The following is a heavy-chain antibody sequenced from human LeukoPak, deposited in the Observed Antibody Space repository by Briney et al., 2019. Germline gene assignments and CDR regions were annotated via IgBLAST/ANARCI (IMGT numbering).Heavy chain of an antibody. D-gene: IGHD5-12*01. Sequence: GGSLRLSCAASGFTFSSYSMNWVRQAPGKGLEWVATISYDGSNEYYADSVRGRFTISRDNSKNTLYLQMNSLRAEDTAVYHCARGRNLVATSGYFDYWGQGTLVTVSS. CDR3: ARGRNLVATSGYFDY. CDR1: GFTFSSYS. V-gene: IGHV3-30*03. CDR2: ISYDGSNE. J-gene: IGHJ4*02.